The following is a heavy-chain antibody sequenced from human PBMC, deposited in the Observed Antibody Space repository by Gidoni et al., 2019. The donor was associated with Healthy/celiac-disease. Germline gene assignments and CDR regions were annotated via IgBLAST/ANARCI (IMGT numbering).Heavy chain of an antibody. J-gene: IGHJ4*02. V-gene: IGHV1-46*01. CDR3: AGSKIYGDYFDY. D-gene: IGHD4-17*01. Sequence: QVQLVQSGAEAKKPWASVQVSCRSSAYTFTSSYMHWVRQGTGQGLEWMGIINPSGGSRSYAQKFQGRVTMSRDTSTSTVYMELSSLRSADTAVYYCAGSKIYGDYFDYWGQGTLVTVSS. CDR2: INPSGGSR. CDR1: AYTFTSSY.